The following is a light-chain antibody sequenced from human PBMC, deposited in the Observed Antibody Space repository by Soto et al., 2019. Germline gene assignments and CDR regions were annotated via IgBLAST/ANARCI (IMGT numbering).Light chain of an antibody. J-gene: IGLJ3*02. V-gene: IGLV1-47*01. Sequence: QSVLTQPPSASGTPGQRVTISCSGSSSNIGSKYVYWYQQLPGTAPKLLIYRNDQRPSGVPDRFSGSKSGTSASLAISGLRSEDEADYYCAAWDGSLSGWVFCGGTKLTVL. CDR1: SSNIGSKY. CDR2: RND. CDR3: AAWDGSLSGWV.